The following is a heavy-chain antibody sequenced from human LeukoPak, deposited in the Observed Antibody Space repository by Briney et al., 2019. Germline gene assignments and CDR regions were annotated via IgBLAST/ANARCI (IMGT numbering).Heavy chain of an antibody. Sequence: GRSLRLSCAASGFTFSSYSMNWVRQAPGKGLEWVSSISSSSSYIYYADSVKGRFTISRDNAKNSLYLQMNSLRAEDTAVYYCARARGGNGFDYWGQGTLVTVSS. J-gene: IGHJ4*02. CDR3: ARARGGNGFDY. V-gene: IGHV3-21*01. CDR2: ISSSSSYI. CDR1: GFTFSSYS. D-gene: IGHD4-23*01.